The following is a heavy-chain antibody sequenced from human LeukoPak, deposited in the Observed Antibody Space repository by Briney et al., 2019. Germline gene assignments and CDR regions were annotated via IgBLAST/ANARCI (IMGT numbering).Heavy chain of an antibody. V-gene: IGHV3-23*01. Sequence: GGSLRLSCTASGFTFSNYAMSWVRQAPGKGLEWVSTISGSDGSTYYADSVKGRFTISRDNSKNTLYLQMNSLRVEDTAIYYCAKRVSGTTFYWGQGTLVTVSS. CDR1: GFTFSNYA. CDR3: AKRVSGTTFY. CDR2: ISGSDGST. D-gene: IGHD1-1*01. J-gene: IGHJ4*02.